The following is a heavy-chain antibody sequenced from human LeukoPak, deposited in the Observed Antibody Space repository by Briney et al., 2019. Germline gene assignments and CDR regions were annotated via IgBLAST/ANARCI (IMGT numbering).Heavy chain of an antibody. CDR1: GFTFSSYG. Sequence: GGSLRLSCAASGFTFSSYGMHWVRQAPGKGLEWEAVIWYDGSNKYYADSVKGRFTISRDNSKNTLYLQMNSLRAEDTAVYYCARDRYDPVVGEYGMDVWGQGTTVTVSS. CDR2: IWYDGSNK. V-gene: IGHV3-33*01. CDR3: ARDRYDPVVGEYGMDV. J-gene: IGHJ6*02. D-gene: IGHD5-12*01.